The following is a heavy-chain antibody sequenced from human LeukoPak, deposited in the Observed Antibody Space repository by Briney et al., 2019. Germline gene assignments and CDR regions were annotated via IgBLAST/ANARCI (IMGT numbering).Heavy chain of an antibody. D-gene: IGHD6-19*01. Sequence: GGSLRLSCAASGFTFDDYAMHWVRQAPGKGLEWVSGISWNSGSIGYADSVKGRFTISRDDAKNSLYLQMNSLRAEDTALYYCAKGVGYSSGWFDYWGQGTLVTVSS. V-gene: IGHV3-9*01. CDR2: ISWNSGSI. CDR1: GFTFDDYA. CDR3: AKGVGYSSGWFDY. J-gene: IGHJ4*02.